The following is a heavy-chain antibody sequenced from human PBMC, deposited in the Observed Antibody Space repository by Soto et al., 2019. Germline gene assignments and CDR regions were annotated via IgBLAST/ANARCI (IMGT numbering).Heavy chain of an antibody. V-gene: IGHV3-66*01. Sequence: EVQLVESGGGLVQPGGSLRLSCAASGFTVSSNYMSWVRQAPGKGLEWVSVIYSGGSTYYADSVKGRFTISRDNSKNTLYLQMNSLRAEDTAVYYCARVLTGYSSVWYMGYFDYWGQGTLVTVSS. CDR2: IYSGGST. J-gene: IGHJ4*02. CDR3: ARVLTGYSSVWYMGYFDY. D-gene: IGHD6-19*01. CDR1: GFTVSSNY.